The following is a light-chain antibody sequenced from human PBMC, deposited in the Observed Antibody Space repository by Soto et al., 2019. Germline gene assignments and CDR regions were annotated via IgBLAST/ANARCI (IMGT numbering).Light chain of an antibody. V-gene: IGKV1-5*03. CDR2: KAS. Sequence: DIQMTQSPSTLSVSVGXRVTITCRASQSINSWLAWYQQKPGKAPKLLIYKASGLESGVPSRFSGSGSGTEFTLTISNLQPDDSATYYCQQYNIYPYIFRQGTKVDIK. J-gene: IGKJ2*01. CDR3: QQYNIYPYI. CDR1: QSINSW.